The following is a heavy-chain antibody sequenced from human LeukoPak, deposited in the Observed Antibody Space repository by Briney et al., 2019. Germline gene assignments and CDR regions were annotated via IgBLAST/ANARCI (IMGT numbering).Heavy chain of an antibody. CDR1: GFTFSGYA. J-gene: IGHJ4*02. CDR3: AKSHASIWNVYNY. Sequence: GGSLRLSCAASGFTFSGYAMSWVRLAPGEGLEWVSAITAGGDSTYYAESVKGRFTISRDNLKNMVFLQMSTLRAEDTAIYYCAKSHASIWNVYNYWGQGTLVTVSS. V-gene: IGHV3-23*01. CDR2: ITAGGDST. D-gene: IGHD6-13*01.